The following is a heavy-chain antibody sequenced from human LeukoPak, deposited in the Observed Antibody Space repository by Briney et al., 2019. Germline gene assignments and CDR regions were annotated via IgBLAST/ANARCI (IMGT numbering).Heavy chain of an antibody. CDR3: ATCYNDDYGYFQH. J-gene: IGHJ1*01. V-gene: IGHV3-7*01. Sequence: GGSLRLSCAASGFTFSSYSMNWVRQAPGRGLEWVANIKQDGSEKYFVKSVEGRFTISRDNAENSLYLQMNSLRAEDTAVYYCATCYNDDYGYFQHWGQGTLVTVSS. D-gene: IGHD4-17*01. CDR2: IKQDGSEK. CDR1: GFTFSSYS.